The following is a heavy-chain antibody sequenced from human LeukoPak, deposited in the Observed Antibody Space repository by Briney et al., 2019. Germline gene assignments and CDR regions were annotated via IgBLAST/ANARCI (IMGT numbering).Heavy chain of an antibody. CDR2: ISSSSTI. Sequence: GGSLRLSCAASGFTSSSYSMNWVRQAPGKGLEWVSYISSSSTIYYADSVKGRFTISRDNAKDSLYLQMNSLRAEDTAVYYCARDPTYYYDSSGYQNWFDPWGQGTLVTVSS. V-gene: IGHV3-48*01. J-gene: IGHJ5*02. CDR3: ARDPTYYYDSSGYQNWFDP. D-gene: IGHD3-22*01. CDR1: GFTSSSYS.